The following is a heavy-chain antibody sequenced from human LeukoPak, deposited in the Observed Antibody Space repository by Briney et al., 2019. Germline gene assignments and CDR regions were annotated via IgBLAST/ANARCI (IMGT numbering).Heavy chain of an antibody. CDR3: ARGRTGGIY. J-gene: IGHJ4*02. Sequence: PSETLSLTCTVSGGSVSRGSYYWSWIRQPPGKGLEWIGYISNTGSTNYSPSLKSRVIIAADTSKNQFSLTLRNVTAADTAVYYCARGRTGGIYWGQGILVTVSS. CDR1: GGSVSRGSYY. V-gene: IGHV4-61*01. D-gene: IGHD3-10*01. CDR2: ISNTGST.